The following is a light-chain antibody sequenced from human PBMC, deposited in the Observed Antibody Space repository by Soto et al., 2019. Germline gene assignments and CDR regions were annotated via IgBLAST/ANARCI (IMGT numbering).Light chain of an antibody. CDR1: HYVYSN. J-gene: IGKJ1*01. CDR2: RTS. CDR3: QQYHNLWT. Sequence: EIVMTQSPATLSVSPGERATLSCTASHYVYSNVAWFQQRPGQAPRLLIYRTSTSATGTPARFSGSGSGSEFTLTVTSLLSEDFALYYCQQYHNLWTFSQGPRVDIK. V-gene: IGKV3-15*01.